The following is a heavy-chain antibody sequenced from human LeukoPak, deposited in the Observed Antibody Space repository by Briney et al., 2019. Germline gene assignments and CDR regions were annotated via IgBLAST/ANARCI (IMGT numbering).Heavy chain of an antibody. Sequence: PSETLSLTCTVSGGSISSSSYYWGWIRQPPGKGLEWIGSIYYSGSTYYNPSLKSRVTISVDTSKNQFSLKLSSVTAADTAVYYCAVMDYYYYMDVWGKGTTVTVSS. D-gene: IGHD2-21*01. V-gene: IGHV4-39*07. CDR1: GGSISSSSYY. CDR2: IYYSGST. J-gene: IGHJ6*03. CDR3: AVMDYYYYMDV.